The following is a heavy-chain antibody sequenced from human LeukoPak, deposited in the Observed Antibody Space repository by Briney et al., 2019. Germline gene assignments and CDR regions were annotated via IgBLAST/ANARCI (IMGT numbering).Heavy chain of an antibody. CDR3: ARDREGATIVGTFDY. Sequence: PSETLSLTCAVSGYSISSGYYWGWIRQPPGKGLKWIGSIYHSGSTYYNPSLKSRVTISVDTSKNQFSLKLSSVTAADTAVYYCARDREGATIVGTFDYWGQGTLVTVSS. D-gene: IGHD1-26*01. J-gene: IGHJ4*02. CDR2: IYHSGST. CDR1: GYSISSGYY. V-gene: IGHV4-38-2*02.